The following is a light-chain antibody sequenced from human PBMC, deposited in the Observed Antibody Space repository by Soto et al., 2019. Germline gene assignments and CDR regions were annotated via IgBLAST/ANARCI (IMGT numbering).Light chain of an antibody. Sequence: QSALTQPPSVSGSPVQSVTISCTGTGSDFGRYNRVSWYQHTPGTAPKLLIYEVTNRPSGVPDRFSGSRSGNTASLTISGLQAEDDADYDCSSFTTSDTWVLGGGTQLTVL. J-gene: IGLJ3*02. CDR3: SSFTTSDTWV. V-gene: IGLV2-18*02. CDR1: GSDFGRYNR. CDR2: EVT.